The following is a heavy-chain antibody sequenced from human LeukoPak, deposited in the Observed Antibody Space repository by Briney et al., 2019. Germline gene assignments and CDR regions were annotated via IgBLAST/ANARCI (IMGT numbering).Heavy chain of an antibody. CDR1: GGTFSSYA. D-gene: IGHD3-10*01. CDR2: IIPILGIA. CDR3: ASTRRITMVRGVGNYYGMDV. J-gene: IGHJ6*02. V-gene: IGHV1-69*04. Sequence: SVKVSCKASGGTFSSYAISWVRQAPGQGLEWMGRIIPILGIANYAQKFQGRVTITADKSTSTAYMELSSLRSEDTAVYYCASTRRITMVRGVGNYYGMDVWGQGTTVTVSS.